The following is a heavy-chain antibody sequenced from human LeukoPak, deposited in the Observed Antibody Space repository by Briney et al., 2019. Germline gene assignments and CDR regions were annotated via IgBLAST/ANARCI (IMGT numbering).Heavy chain of an antibody. CDR3: TTLSNYYDSNGYFSGGSY. D-gene: IGHD3-22*01. CDR1: GFTFRNAW. J-gene: IGHJ4*02. Sequence: GGSLRLSCAASGFTFRNAWMSWVRQAPGKGLEWVGRIKSKTDGGTTDYLAPVKGRFTISTDDSTSTLYLQMNSLKTEDTAIYYCTTLSNYYDSNGYFSGGSYWGQGTLVTVSS. V-gene: IGHV3-15*01. CDR2: IKSKTDGGTT.